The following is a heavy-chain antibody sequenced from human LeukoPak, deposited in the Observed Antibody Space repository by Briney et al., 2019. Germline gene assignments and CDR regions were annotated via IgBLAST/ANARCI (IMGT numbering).Heavy chain of an antibody. CDR1: GYTFTGYY. J-gene: IGHJ5*02. CDR2: INPNSGGT. V-gene: IGHV1-2*02. D-gene: IGHD7-27*01. Sequence: ASVTVSCKASGYTFTGYYMHWVRQAPGQGLEWMGWINPNSGGTNYAQKFQGRVTMTRDTSISTAYMELSRLRSDDTAVYYCARGIDDWGNWFDPWGQGTLVTVSS. CDR3: ARGIDDWGNWFDP.